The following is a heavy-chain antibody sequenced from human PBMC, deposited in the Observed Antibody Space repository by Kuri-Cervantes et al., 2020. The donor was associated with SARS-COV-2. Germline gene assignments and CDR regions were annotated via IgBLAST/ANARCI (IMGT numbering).Heavy chain of an antibody. D-gene: IGHD3-22*01. V-gene: IGHV3-23*01. J-gene: IGHJ4*02. CDR3: AMKSTRNNYYDSSGSFDY. Sequence: GGSLRLSCTASRFTFNTYAMSWVRQAPGKGLEWVSAISGSGGSTYYADSVKGRFTISRDNSKNTLYLQMNSLRAEDTAVYYCAMKSTRNNYYDSSGSFDYWGQGTLVTVSS. CDR2: ISGSGGST. CDR1: RFTFNTYA.